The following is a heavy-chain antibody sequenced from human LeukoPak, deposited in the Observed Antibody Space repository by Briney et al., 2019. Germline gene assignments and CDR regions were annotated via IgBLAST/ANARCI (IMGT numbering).Heavy chain of an antibody. CDR2: ISNTGST. D-gene: IGHD4-17*01. J-gene: IGHJ4*02. CDR1: GGSIRSYY. V-gene: IGHV4-59*01. Sequence: PSETLSFTCTVSGGSIRSYYWSWFRQPPGKGLEWIAYISNTGSTKYNPSLRSRVTISVDTSKDQFSLKLSSVTAADTAVYYCARAVGDYTFDYWGQGALVTVSS. CDR3: ARAVGDYTFDY.